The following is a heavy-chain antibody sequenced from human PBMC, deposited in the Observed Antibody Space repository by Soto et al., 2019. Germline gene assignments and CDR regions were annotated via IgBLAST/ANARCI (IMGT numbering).Heavy chain of an antibody. CDR1: GCTISSYG. J-gene: IGHJ4*02. V-gene: IGHV3-33*01. CDR3: VRDQEYSSSPTGGGYYFDY. D-gene: IGHD6-6*01. Sequence: WGTLRLSCTASGCTISSYGMHWVRQAQGKGLEWVGVRWYDGSNKYSAASVQGPFTISTDNSKNTLYLQMNSLTAEDTAVYYCVRDQEYSSSPTGGGYYFDYWGQGTLVTVSS. CDR2: RWYDGSNK.